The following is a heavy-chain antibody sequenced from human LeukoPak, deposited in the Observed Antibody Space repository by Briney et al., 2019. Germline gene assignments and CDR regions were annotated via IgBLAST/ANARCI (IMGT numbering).Heavy chain of an antibody. CDR1: GFXFSSYG. J-gene: IGHJ4*02. V-gene: IGHV3-30*03. Sequence: GRPLRLSCAASGFXFSSYGMHWVRQAPGKGLEWVAVISYDGSNKYYADSVKGRFTISRDNSKNTLYLQMNSLRAEDTAVYYCARDRRGIDWGQGTLVTVSS. CDR2: ISYDGSNK. D-gene: IGHD1-1*01. CDR3: ARDRRGID.